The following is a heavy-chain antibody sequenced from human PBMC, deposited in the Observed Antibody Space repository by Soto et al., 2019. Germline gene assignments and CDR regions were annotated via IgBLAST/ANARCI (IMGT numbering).Heavy chain of an antibody. V-gene: IGHV4-39*01. D-gene: IGHD3-16*01. Sequence: TSETLSLTCTVSGGSINSSSYYWGWIRQPPGKGLEWIGTIYYSGSTYYNPSLKSRVTISVDTSKNQFSLKLSSVTAADTAVYYCASPLENMNYYYGMDVWGQGTTVT. CDR3: ASPLENMNYYYGMDV. CDR2: IYYSGST. J-gene: IGHJ6*02. CDR1: GGSINSSSYY.